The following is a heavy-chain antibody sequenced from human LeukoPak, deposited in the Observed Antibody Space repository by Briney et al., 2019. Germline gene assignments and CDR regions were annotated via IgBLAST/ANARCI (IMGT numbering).Heavy chain of an antibody. D-gene: IGHD3-3*01. J-gene: IGHJ6*03. CDR3: ARGRRFRLYYMDV. Sequence: SETLSLTCTVSGGSISSSSYYWGWIRQPPGKGLEWIGSIYYSGSTYYNPSLKSRVTISVDTSKNQFSLKLSSVTAADTAVYYCARGRRFRLYYMDVWGKGTTVTVSS. CDR1: GGSISSSSYY. CDR2: IYYSGST. V-gene: IGHV4-39*07.